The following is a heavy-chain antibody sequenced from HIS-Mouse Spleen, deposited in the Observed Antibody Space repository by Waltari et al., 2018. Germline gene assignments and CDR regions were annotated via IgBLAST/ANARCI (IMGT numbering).Heavy chain of an antibody. J-gene: IGHJ5*02. CDR1: GGSIRSSSYY. CDR3: ARKRTASGWFDP. CDR2: IYYSGST. V-gene: IGHV4-39*01. D-gene: IGHD2-21*02. Sequence: QLQLQESGPGLEKPSETLSLTCTVSGGSIRSSSYYWGWISQPPGKGLEWIGSIYYSGSTYYNPSLKSRVTISVDTSKNQFSLKLSSVTAADTAVYYCARKRTASGWFDPWGQGTLVTVSS.